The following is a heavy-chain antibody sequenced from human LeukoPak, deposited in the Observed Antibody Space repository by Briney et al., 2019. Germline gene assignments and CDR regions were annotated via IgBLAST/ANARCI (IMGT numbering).Heavy chain of an antibody. CDR1: GYTFTSYY. D-gene: IGHD6-13*01. CDR3: ARDRSSSWYYFDY. V-gene: IGHV1-3*01. J-gene: IGHJ4*02. Sequence: ASVKVSCKASGYTFTSYYMHWVRQAPGQRLEWMGWINAGNGNTKYSQKIQGRVTITRDTSASTAYMELSSLRSEDTAVYYCARDRSSSWYYFDYWGQGTLVTVSS. CDR2: INAGNGNT.